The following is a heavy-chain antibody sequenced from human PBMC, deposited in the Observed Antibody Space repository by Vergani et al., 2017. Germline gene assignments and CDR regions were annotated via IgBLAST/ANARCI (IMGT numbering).Heavy chain of an antibody. CDR2: IWYDGSNK. CDR1: GFTFSSYG. J-gene: IGHJ6*02. D-gene: IGHD4-23*01. CDR3: AGEGGATVVTSGMDV. V-gene: IGHV3-33*01. Sequence: QVQLVESGGGVVQPGRSLRLSCAASGFTFSSYGMHWVRQAPGKGLEWVAVIWYDGSNKYYADSVKGRFTISRDNSKNTLYLQMNSLRAEDTAVYYCAGEGGATVVTSGMDVWGQGP.